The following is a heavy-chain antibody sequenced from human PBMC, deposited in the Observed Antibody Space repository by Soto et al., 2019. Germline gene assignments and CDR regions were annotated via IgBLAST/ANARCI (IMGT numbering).Heavy chain of an antibody. V-gene: IGHV3-48*03. CDR2: ISVSGNII. J-gene: IGHJ4*02. D-gene: IGHD2-2*01. Sequence: PGGSLRLSCAASGFTFSTCEFNWVRQAPGRGLEWISYISVSGNIIKYAESVKGRFTISRDNAENSLHLHMSNLRVDDTALYFCVRDTMRASAAASLDYWGQGTQVTVSS. CDR1: GFTFSTCE. CDR3: VRDTMRASAAASLDY.